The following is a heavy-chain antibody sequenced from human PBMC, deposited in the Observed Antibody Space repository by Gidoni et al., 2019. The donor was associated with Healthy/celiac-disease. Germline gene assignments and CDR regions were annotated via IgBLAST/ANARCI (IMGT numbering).Heavy chain of an antibody. Sequence: EVQLVESGGGLVKPGGSLRLSCAASGFTFSSYSMNWVRQAPGKGLEWVSSISSSSSYIYYADSVKGRFTISRDNAKNSLYLQMNSLRAEDTAVYYCARDRIAVAGPNWFDPWGQGTLVTVSS. CDR3: ARDRIAVAGPNWFDP. CDR1: GFTFSSYS. J-gene: IGHJ5*02. D-gene: IGHD6-19*01. V-gene: IGHV3-21*01. CDR2: ISSSSSYI.